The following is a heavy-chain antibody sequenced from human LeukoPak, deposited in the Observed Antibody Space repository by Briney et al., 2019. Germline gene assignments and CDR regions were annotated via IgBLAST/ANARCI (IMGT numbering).Heavy chain of an antibody. V-gene: IGHV3-30*03. CDR3: ETDGYNFDY. Sequence: GGSLRLSCAASGFTFSSYAMHWVRQAPGKGLEWVAVISYDGSNKYYTDSVKGRFAISRDNSKNTLYLQMNSLRPEDTAVYYCETDGYNFDYWGQGTLVTVPS. J-gene: IGHJ4*02. CDR2: ISYDGSNK. D-gene: IGHD5-24*01. CDR1: GFTFSSYA.